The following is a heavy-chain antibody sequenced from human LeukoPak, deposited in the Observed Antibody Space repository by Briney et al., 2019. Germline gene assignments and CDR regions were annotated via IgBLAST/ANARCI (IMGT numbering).Heavy chain of an antibody. CDR3: ARDGGSSGYYTFDY. CDR1: GGTFSSYT. Sequence: SVKVSCKASGGTFSSYTISWVRQAPGQGLEWMGRIFPILGIAHYAQTLQGRVTITADKSTRTAYLEMSSLRSSDTAVYYCARDGGSSGYYTFDYWGQGTLVTVSS. J-gene: IGHJ4*02. D-gene: IGHD3-22*01. V-gene: IGHV1-69*04. CDR2: IFPILGIA.